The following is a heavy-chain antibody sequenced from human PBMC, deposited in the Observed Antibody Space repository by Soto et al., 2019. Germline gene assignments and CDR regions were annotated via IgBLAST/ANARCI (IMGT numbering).Heavy chain of an antibody. V-gene: IGHV3-30-3*01. CDR1: GFTFSSYA. CDR2: ISYDGSNK. J-gene: IGHJ3*02. Sequence: GGSLRLSCAASGFTFSSYAMHWVRQAPGKGLEWVAAISYDGSNKYYADSVKGRFTIPRDNSKNTLYLQMSSLRAEDTAVYYCARFPLEWLVRGAFDIWGQGTMVTVSS. CDR3: ARFPLEWLVRGAFDI. D-gene: IGHD3-3*01.